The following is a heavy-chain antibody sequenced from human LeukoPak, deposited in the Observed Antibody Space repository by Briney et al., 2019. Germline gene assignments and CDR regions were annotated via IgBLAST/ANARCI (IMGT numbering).Heavy chain of an antibody. CDR3: ARGTTIFGVVTLGTFDY. CDR1: GFTFSSYA. CDR2: INTDGSST. J-gene: IGHJ4*02. Sequence: GGSLRLSCAASGFTFSSYAMHWVRQASGKGLVWVSRINTDGSSTSYADSVKGRFTISRDNAKNTLYLQMNSLRAEDTAVYYCARGTTIFGVVTLGTFDYWGQGTLVTVSS. D-gene: IGHD3-3*01. V-gene: IGHV3-74*01.